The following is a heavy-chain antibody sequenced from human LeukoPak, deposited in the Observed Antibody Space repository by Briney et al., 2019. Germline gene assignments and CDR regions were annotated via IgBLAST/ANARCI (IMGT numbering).Heavy chain of an antibody. CDR3: TRDHGTHFDY. CDR2: IYITGNT. V-gene: IGHV4-4*07. J-gene: IGHJ4*02. CDR1: GGSISTYY. D-gene: IGHD1-1*01. Sequence: SETLSFTCTVSGGSISTYYWSWIRQPAGKGLEWIGRIYITGNTNYNPSLKSRVTMSVDTSKNQFSLKLSSVTAADTAVYYCTRDHGTHFDYWGQGTLVTVSS.